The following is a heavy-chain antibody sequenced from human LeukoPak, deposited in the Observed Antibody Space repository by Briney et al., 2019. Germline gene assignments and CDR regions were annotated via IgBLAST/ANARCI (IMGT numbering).Heavy chain of an antibody. D-gene: IGHD5-12*01. Sequence: PSETLSLTCAVYGGSFSGYYWSWIRQPPGKGLEWIGEINHSGSTNYNPSLKSRVTISVDTSKNQFSLKLSSVTAADTAVYYCARAGATYWFDSWGQGTLVTVSS. J-gene: IGHJ5*01. V-gene: IGHV4-34*01. CDR3: ARAGATYWFDS. CDR1: GGSFSGYY. CDR2: INHSGST.